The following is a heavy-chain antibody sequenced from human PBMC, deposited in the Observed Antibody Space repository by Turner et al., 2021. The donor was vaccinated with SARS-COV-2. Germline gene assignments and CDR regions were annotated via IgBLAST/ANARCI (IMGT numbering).Heavy chain of an antibody. CDR2: RSWNSDSI. V-gene: IGHV3-9*01. CDR3: AKDSGVDYTGTLGD. D-gene: IGHD2-8*02. Sequence: GLTCGDYAMHWVRQPPGKGLELVSGRSWNSDSIGYADSVKGRLNITRDNDKNSLYLQMNSLRAEDTALYYCAKDSGVDYTGTLGDWGQGTLVTVSS. CDR1: GLTCGDYA. J-gene: IGHJ4*02.